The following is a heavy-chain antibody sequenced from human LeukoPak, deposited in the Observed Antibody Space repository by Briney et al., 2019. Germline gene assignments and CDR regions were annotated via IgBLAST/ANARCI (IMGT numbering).Heavy chain of an antibody. D-gene: IGHD1-26*01. Sequence: PGGSLRLSCAASGFTFSSYWMLWVRQAPGKGLVWVSRIDIEGSGTAYADSAKGRFTVSRDDAKSTLYLQMNSLRAEDTGVYYCARDMMGPGACIDHWGQGTLVTVSS. V-gene: IGHV3-74*01. CDR3: ARDMMGPGACIDH. J-gene: IGHJ4*02. CDR1: GFTFSSYW. CDR2: IDIEGSGT.